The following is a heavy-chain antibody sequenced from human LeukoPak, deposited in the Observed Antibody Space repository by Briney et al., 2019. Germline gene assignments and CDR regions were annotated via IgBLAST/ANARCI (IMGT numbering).Heavy chain of an antibody. V-gene: IGHV3-33*01. CDR1: GFTFSNNG. CDR2: IWHDGSHQ. CDR3: ARGPSLGYFQH. Sequence: PGGSLRLSCAASGFTFSNNGMHWVRQAPGKGLEWVAAIWHDGSHQFYADSVKDRFTISRDNSKSTLYLQMNSLRGEDTAVYCARGPSLGYFQHWGQGTLVTVSS. J-gene: IGHJ1*01.